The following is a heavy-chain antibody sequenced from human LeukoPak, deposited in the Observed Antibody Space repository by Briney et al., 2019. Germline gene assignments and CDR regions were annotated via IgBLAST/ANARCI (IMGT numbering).Heavy chain of an antibody. D-gene: IGHD5-18*01. Sequence: SVKVSCKASGGTFSSYGISWVRQAPGQGLEWMGGIIPIFGTANYAQKFQGRVTITADESTSTAYMELSSLRSEDTAVYYCARDKRGYSYGYHYWGQGTLVTVSS. CDR3: ARDKRGYSYGYHY. V-gene: IGHV1-69*01. CDR2: IIPIFGTA. J-gene: IGHJ4*02. CDR1: GGTFSSYG.